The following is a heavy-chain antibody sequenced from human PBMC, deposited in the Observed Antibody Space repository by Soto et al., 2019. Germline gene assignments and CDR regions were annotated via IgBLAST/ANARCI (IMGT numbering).Heavy chain of an antibody. V-gene: IGHV2-70*04. CDR2: IDWDDDK. Sequence: GSGPTLVNPTQTLTLTCTFSGFSLSTSGMRVSWIRQPPGKALEWLARIDWDDDKFYSTSLKTRLTISKDTSKNQVVLTMTNMDPVDTATYYCAREYSSSSEGVYYYYGMDVWGQGTTVTVPS. J-gene: IGHJ6*02. CDR1: GFSLSTSGMR. D-gene: IGHD6-6*01. CDR3: AREYSSSSEGVYYYYGMDV.